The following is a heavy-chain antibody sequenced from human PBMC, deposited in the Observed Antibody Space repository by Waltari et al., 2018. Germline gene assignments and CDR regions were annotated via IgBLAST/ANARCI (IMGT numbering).Heavy chain of an antibody. V-gene: IGHV4-59*01. CDR1: GGSIRSYY. Sequence: QVQLQESGPGLVKPSETLSLTCTVSGGSIRSYYWSWIRQPPGKGLEWIGYIYHSGCTKHYPSLQGRVTISVDTAKNQFSLKLSSVTAADTAVYYCAIGSRMDVWGKGTTVTVSS. J-gene: IGHJ6*03. CDR2: IYHSGCT. CDR3: AIGSRMDV.